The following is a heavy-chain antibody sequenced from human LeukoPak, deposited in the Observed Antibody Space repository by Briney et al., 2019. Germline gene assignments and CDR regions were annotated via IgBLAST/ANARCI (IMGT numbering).Heavy chain of an antibody. CDR2: MNPNSGNT. D-gene: IGHD5-12*01. CDR1: EYTFTSYD. V-gene: IGHV1-8*01. Sequence: ASVKVSCKASEYTFTSYDINWVRQATGQGLEWMGWMNPNSGNTGYAQKFQGRVTMTRNTSISTAHMELSSLTFEDTAVYYCARGRHPGPTWISEYWGQGTLVTVSS. CDR3: ARGRHPGPTWISEY. J-gene: IGHJ4*02.